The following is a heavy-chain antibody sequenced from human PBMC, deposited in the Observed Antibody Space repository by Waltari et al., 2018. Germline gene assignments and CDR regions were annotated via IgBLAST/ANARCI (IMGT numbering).Heavy chain of an antibody. CDR1: GGTFSSYA. CDR3: AVEYCSGGSCQHLEYFQH. CDR2: IMPNSGTA. D-gene: IGHD2-15*01. Sequence: QVQLVQSGAEVKKPGSSVKVSCKASGGTFSSYAISWVRQAPGQGLEWMGGIMPNSGTANYAQKFQGRVTITTDESTSTAYMELGSLRSEDTAVYYCAVEYCSGGSCQHLEYFQHWGQGTLVTVSS. V-gene: IGHV1-69*05. J-gene: IGHJ1*01.